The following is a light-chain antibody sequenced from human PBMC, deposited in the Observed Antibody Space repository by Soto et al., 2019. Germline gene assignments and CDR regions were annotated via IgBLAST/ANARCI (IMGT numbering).Light chain of an antibody. V-gene: IGKV3-11*01. J-gene: IGKJ3*01. CDR3: QRRSDWPPL. CDR2: DAS. CDR1: QSVSSY. Sequence: EIVLTQSPATLSLSPGERATLSCRASQSVSSYLAWYQQKPGQAPRLLIYDASHRATGIPARFSGSGSGTDFTLTISSLEPEDFAVDYCQRRSDWPPLFGPGTKVDIK.